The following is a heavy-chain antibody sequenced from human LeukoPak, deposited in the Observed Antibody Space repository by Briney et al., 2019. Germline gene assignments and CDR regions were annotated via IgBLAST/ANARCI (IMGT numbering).Heavy chain of an antibody. CDR1: GFTFSSYW. CDR2: IKQDGSEK. V-gene: IGHV3-7*03. CDR3: AKDPIVGVSFDY. D-gene: IGHD1-26*01. J-gene: IGHJ4*02. Sequence: SGGSLRLSCAASGFTFSSYWMSWVRKAPGKGLEWVANIKQDGSEKYYVDSVKGRFTISRDNAKNSLYLQMNSLRAEDTAVYYCAKDPIVGVSFDYWGQGTLVTVSS.